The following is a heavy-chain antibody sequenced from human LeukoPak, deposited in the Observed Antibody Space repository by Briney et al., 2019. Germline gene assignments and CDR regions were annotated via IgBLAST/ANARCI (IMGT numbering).Heavy chain of an antibody. CDR2: ISSSSSYI. V-gene: IGHV3-21*01. D-gene: IGHD1-14*01. CDR3: AGGGPEEDYFDC. Sequence: GGSLRLSCAASGFTFSSYSMNWVRQAPGKGLEWVSSISSSSSYIYYADSVKGRFTISRDNAKNSLYLQMNSLRAEDSAVYYCAGGGPEEDYFDCWGQGTLVTVSS. J-gene: IGHJ4*02. CDR1: GFTFSSYS.